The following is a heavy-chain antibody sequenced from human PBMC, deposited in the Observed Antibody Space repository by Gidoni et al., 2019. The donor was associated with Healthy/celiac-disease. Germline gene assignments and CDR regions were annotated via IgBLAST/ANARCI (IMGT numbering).Heavy chain of an antibody. CDR3: AGRTAAAGNAFDI. CDR1: GYIFTSYW. V-gene: IGHV5-51*01. Sequence: EVQLVQSGAEVKKPGAPLQIPCTGSGYIFTSYWIGWVRQMPGKVLAWMGIIYPGDPDTRYSPSFQGQVTITADKSSSTAYLQWSGLKASDTAMYYCAGRTAAAGNAFDIWGQGTMINVSS. CDR2: IYPGDPDT. D-gene: IGHD6-13*01. J-gene: IGHJ3*02.